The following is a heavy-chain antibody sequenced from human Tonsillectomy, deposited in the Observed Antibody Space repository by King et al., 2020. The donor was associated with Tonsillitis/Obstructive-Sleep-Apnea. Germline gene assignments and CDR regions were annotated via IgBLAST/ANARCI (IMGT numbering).Heavy chain of an antibody. CDR1: GFTFDDYA. J-gene: IGHJ3*02. CDR2: IGCKSGTI. V-gene: IGHV3-9*01. CDR3: AKDMYAMIVVVITTSLAFDI. D-gene: IGHD3-22*01. Sequence: VQLVESGGGLVQPGRSLRLSCAASGFTFDDYAMHWVRQAPGKGLEWVSGIGCKSGTIAYADSVKGRFTISRDKAKNSLYLQMNSLRAEDTALYYCAKDMYAMIVVVITTSLAFDIWGQRTMVNVSS.